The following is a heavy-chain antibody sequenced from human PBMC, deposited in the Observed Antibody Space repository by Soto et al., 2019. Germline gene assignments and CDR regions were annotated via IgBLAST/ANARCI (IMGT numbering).Heavy chain of an antibody. V-gene: IGHV3-23*01. CDR1: G. CDR3: AKVSSSWYAGVFAL. CDR2: LSGSGGSI. J-gene: IGHJ4*02. Sequence: GVTWVRQDPGKGLEWVSGLSGSGGSIYYADSVKGRFTISRDNSMNTLYLQMKTLRAEDTAVYYCAKVSSSWYAGVFALWGQGTPVTVSS. D-gene: IGHD6-13*01.